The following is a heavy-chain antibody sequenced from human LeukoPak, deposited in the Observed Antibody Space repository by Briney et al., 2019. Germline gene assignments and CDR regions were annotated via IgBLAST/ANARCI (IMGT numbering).Heavy chain of an antibody. Sequence: GGPLRLSCAASGFTFSSYGMHWVRQAPGKGLEWVAVISYDGSNKYYADSVKGRFTISGDNSKNTLYLQMNSLRAEDTAVYYCAKAMYYYDSSGCGFDYWGQGTLVTVSS. CDR3: AKAMYYYDSSGCGFDY. CDR2: ISYDGSNK. CDR1: GFTFSSYG. V-gene: IGHV3-30*18. D-gene: IGHD3-22*01. J-gene: IGHJ4*02.